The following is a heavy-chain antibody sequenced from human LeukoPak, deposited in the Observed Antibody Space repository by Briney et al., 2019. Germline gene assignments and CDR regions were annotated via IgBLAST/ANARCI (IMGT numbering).Heavy chain of an antibody. CDR2: SSTGDSDT. V-gene: IGHV5-51*01. Sequence: GVSLQISSHGYRYSFTSYGIGWVRQMPGKGREWMGISSTGDSDTRYSPSFQGQVTISAAKSISTAYLQWSSLKASDTAMYYCARLVAVAGYNWFDPWGQGTLVTVPS. D-gene: IGHD6-19*01. J-gene: IGHJ5*02. CDR1: RYSFTSYG. CDR3: ARLVAVAGYNWFDP.